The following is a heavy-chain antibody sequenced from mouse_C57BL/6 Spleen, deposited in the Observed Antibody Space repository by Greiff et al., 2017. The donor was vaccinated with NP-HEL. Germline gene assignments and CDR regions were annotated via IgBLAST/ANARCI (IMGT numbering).Heavy chain of an antibody. CDR1: GFTFSDYY. CDR2: INYDGSST. Sequence: EVQLVESEGGLVQPGSSMKLSCTASGFTFSDYYMAWVRQVPEKGLEWVANINYDGSSTYYLDSLKSRFIISRDNAKNILYLQMSSLTSEDTATYYCARDGPYYFDYWGQGTTLTVSS. V-gene: IGHV5-16*01. J-gene: IGHJ2*01. CDR3: ARDGPYYFDY.